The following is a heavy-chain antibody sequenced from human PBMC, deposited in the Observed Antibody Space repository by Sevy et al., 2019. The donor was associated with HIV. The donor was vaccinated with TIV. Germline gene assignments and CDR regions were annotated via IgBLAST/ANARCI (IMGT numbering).Heavy chain of an antibody. J-gene: IGHJ6*02. CDR2: ISTSSGYI. V-gene: IGHV3-21*06. Sequence: GSLRLSCAASGFTFSNYNINWVRQSPGKGLEWVSFISTSSGYIYYADSVKGRFTISRDNAKNSPYLQMNSLRAEDTAVYYCARDKTILEGRYGMDVWGQGTTVTVSS. CDR1: GFTFSNYN. CDR3: ARDKTILEGRYGMDV. D-gene: IGHD3-3*01.